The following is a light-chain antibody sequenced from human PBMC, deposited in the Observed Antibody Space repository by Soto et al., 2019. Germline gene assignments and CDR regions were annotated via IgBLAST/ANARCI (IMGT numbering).Light chain of an antibody. CDR2: GAT. Sequence: EIVMTQSPATLSVSPGERATVSCRASQSVSSNLAWYQQKPGQPPRLLISGATTRTTGIPANFSGSGSGTEFTLTISSLQSEDFAVYYCQQYYNWPPTFGQGTKVEIK. V-gene: IGKV3-15*01. J-gene: IGKJ1*01. CDR3: QQYYNWPPT. CDR1: QSVSSN.